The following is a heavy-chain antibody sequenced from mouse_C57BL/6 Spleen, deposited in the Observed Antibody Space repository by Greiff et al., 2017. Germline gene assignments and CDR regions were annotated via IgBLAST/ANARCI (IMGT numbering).Heavy chain of an antibody. J-gene: IGHJ1*03. Sequence: DVKLVESGGGLVKPGGSLKLSCAASGFTFSSYAMSWVRQTPEKRLEWVATISDGGSYTYYPDNVKGRITISRDNANNNLYLQMSHLKSGDTAMYYCARDPFYGSGSYFDVWGTGTTVTVSS. CDR2: ISDGGSYT. V-gene: IGHV5-4*01. CDR1: GFTFSSYA. CDR3: ARDPFYGSGSYFDV. D-gene: IGHD1-1*01.